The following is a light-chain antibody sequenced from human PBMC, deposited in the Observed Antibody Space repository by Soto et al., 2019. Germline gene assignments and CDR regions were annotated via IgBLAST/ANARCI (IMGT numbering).Light chain of an antibody. CDR1: QTISSS. CDR3: QQTYSTPIT. J-gene: IGKJ5*01. Sequence: DIQMTQSPSSLPASVGDRVTITCRASQTISSSLNWYQQRPGKAPNLLIYASSSLQSGVPPRFSGSGSGTDFTLTISSLQPEDFATYYCQQTYSTPITFGQGTRLEIK. CDR2: ASS. V-gene: IGKV1-39*01.